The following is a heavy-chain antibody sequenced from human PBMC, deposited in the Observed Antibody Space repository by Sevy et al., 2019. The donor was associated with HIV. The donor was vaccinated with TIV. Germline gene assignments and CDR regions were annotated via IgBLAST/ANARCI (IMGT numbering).Heavy chain of an antibody. J-gene: IGHJ4*02. D-gene: IGHD6-13*01. CDR3: ATHAGIAAAGRVFDY. Sequence: GGSLRPSCAASGFTFSDHYMEWVRQAPGKGLEWVGRTRNKADSYTAEYAASVKGRFTISRDDSKNSLYLQMNSLKTEDTAVYYCATHAGIAAAGRVFDYWGQGSLVTVSS. CDR1: GFTFSDHY. V-gene: IGHV3-72*01. CDR2: TRNKADSYTA.